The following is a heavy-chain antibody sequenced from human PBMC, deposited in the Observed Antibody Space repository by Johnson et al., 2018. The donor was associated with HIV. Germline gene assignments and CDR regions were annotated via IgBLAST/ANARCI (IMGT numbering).Heavy chain of an antibody. Sequence: VQLVESGGGLVQPGGSLRLSCGASGFTFSDHWMQWVRQVPGKGLVWVSRINGDGTGSTYADSVKGRFTISRDNSNNILYLQMNSLRVEDTAVYYCAKVAVATAAGGVALDIWGPGTMVTVS. J-gene: IGHJ3*02. CDR3: AKVAVATAAGGVALDI. CDR1: GFTFSDHW. D-gene: IGHD6-25*01. CDR2: INGDGTGS. V-gene: IGHV3-74*01.